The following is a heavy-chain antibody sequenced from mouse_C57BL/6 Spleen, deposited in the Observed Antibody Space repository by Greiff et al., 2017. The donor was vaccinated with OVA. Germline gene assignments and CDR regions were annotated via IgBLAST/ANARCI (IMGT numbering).Heavy chain of an antibody. J-gene: IGHJ3*01. D-gene: IGHD1-1*01. CDR1: GYTFTSYW. CDR3: ARHYYGSSPAGFAY. V-gene: IGHV1-61*01. Sequence: QVQLKQPGAELVRPGSSVKLSCKASGYTFTSYWMDWVKQRPGQGLEWIGNIYPSDSETHYNQKFKDKATLTVDKSSSTAYMQLSSLTSEDSAVYYCARHYYGSSPAGFAYWGQGTLVTVSA. CDR2: IYPSDSET.